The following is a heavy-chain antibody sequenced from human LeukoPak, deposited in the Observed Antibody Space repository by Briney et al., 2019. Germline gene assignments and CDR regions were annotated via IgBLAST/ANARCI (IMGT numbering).Heavy chain of an antibody. CDR2: IYYSGST. Sequence: SETLSLTCTVSSGSISSYYWSWIRQPPGKGLEWIGDIYYSGSTNYNPSLESRVAISVDASRSQFSLNLSSVTAADTAVYYCARWSPYYYFDFWGLGTLVTVSS. CDR1: SGSISSYY. D-gene: IGHD2-21*01. CDR3: ARWSPYYYFDF. J-gene: IGHJ4*02. V-gene: IGHV4-59*01.